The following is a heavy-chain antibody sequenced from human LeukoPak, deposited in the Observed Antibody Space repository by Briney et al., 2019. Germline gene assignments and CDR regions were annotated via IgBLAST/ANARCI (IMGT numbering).Heavy chain of an antibody. Sequence: GGSLRLSCAVSGFTFSIYAMSWVRQAPGKGLEWVSAISSSGGSTYYADSVKGRFTISRDNSKNTLYLQMNSLRAEDTAVYYCASILRSSSGYYFDYWGQGTLVTVSS. J-gene: IGHJ4*02. D-gene: IGHD3-10*01. CDR2: ISSSGGST. CDR3: ASILRSSSGYYFDY. V-gene: IGHV3-23*01. CDR1: GFTFSIYA.